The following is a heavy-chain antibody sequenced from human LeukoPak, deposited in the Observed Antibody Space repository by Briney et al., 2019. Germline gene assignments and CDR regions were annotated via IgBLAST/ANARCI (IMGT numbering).Heavy chain of an antibody. CDR3: ARVAMVRGEDYFDY. J-gene: IGHJ4*02. V-gene: IGHV1-3*01. CDR2: INAGNGNT. D-gene: IGHD3-10*01. CDR1: GYTFTSYA. Sequence: GASVKVSCKASGYTFTSYAMHWVRQAPGQRLEWMGWINAGNGNTKYSQKFQGRVTITRDTSASTAYMELSSLRSEDTAAYYCARVAMVRGEDYFDYWGQGTLVTVSS.